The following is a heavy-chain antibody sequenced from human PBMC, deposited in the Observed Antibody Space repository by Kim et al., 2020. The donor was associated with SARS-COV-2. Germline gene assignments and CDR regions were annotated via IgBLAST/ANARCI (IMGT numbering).Heavy chain of an antibody. CDR2: ISSSGSTI. D-gene: IGHD5-12*01. CDR1: GFTFSSYE. CDR3: ARDRGHGYSGYDPLGVENYYGMDV. Sequence: GGSLRLSCAASGFTFSSYEMNWVRQAPGKGLEWVSYISSSGSTIYYADSVKGRFTISRDNAKNSLYLQMNSLRAEDTAVYYCARDRGHGYSGYDPLGVENYYGMDVWGQGTTVTVSS. J-gene: IGHJ6*02. V-gene: IGHV3-48*03.